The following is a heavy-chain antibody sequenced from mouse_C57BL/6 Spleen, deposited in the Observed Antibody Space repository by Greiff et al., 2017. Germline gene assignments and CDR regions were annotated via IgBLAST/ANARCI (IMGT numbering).Heavy chain of an antibody. CDR3: ARGDYYGSSSLAY. D-gene: IGHD1-1*01. CDR2: IAPNSGGT. Sequence: QVQLQQPGAELVKPGASVKLSCKASGYTFTSYWMHWVKQRPGRGLEWIGRIAPNSGGTKYNEKFKSKATLTVDKPSSTAYMQLSSLTSEDSAVYYCARGDYYGSSSLAYGGQGTLVTVSA. V-gene: IGHV1-72*01. J-gene: IGHJ3*01. CDR1: GYTFTSYW.